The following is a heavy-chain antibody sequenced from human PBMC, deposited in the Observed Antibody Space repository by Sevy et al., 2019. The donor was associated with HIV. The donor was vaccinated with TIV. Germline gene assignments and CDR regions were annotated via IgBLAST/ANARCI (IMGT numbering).Heavy chain of an antibody. Sequence: ASVKVSCKASGYTFTGYYMHWVRQAPGQGLEWMGWINPNSGGTNYAQKFQGRVTMTRDTSISTAYMELSRLRSDDTAVYYCARLTYYYDSSGLGAFDIWGQGTMVTVSS. CDR2: INPNSGGT. CDR3: ARLTYYYDSSGLGAFDI. D-gene: IGHD3-22*01. V-gene: IGHV1-2*02. J-gene: IGHJ3*02. CDR1: GYTFTGYY.